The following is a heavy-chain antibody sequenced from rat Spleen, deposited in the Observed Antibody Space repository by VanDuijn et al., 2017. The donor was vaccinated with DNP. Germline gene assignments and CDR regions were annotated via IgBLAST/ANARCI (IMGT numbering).Heavy chain of an antibody. Sequence: EVKLVESGGGLVQPGRSLKLSCAASGFNFNDYWMGWVRQAPGKGLEWIGQINKDSRTIKYSPSVKDKFTISRDNVQKTLYLQMSKLGSEDTAIYYCVREDKGVNAWGQGVSVTVSS. V-gene: IGHV4-2*01. J-gene: IGHJ4*01. CDR2: INKDSRTI. CDR1: GFNFNDYW. D-gene: IGHD1-1*01. CDR3: VREDKGVNA.